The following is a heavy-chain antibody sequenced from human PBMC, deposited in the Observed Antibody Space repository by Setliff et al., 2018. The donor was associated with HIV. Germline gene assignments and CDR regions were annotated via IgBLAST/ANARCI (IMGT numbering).Heavy chain of an antibody. CDR3: ARDKTAVPRDVDAFDI. V-gene: IGHV4-4*07. Sequence: SETLSLTCTVSGVSISSYYWSWIRQPAGKGLEWIGRIYTSGNTNYNPSLKSLKSRVTMSVDTSKNQFSLKLSSVTAADTAVYYCARDKTAVPRDVDAFDIWGQGTMVTVSS. D-gene: IGHD6-13*01. J-gene: IGHJ3*02. CDR1: GVSISSYY. CDR2: IYTSGNT.